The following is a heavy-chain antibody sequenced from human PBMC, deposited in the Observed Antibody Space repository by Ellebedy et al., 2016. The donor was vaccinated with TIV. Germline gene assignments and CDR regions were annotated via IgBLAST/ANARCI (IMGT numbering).Heavy chain of an antibody. CDR3: ARDRLFRSSSVLYYYYGMDV. Sequence: SQTLSLTCAISGDSVSSNSAAWNWIRQSPSRGLEWLGRTYYRSKWYNDYAVSVKSRITINPDTSKNQFSLQLNSVTPEDTAVYYCARDRLFRSSSVLYYYYGMDVWGQGTTVTVSS. CDR1: GDSVSSNSAA. V-gene: IGHV6-1*01. CDR2: TYYRSKWYN. D-gene: IGHD6-6*01. J-gene: IGHJ6*02.